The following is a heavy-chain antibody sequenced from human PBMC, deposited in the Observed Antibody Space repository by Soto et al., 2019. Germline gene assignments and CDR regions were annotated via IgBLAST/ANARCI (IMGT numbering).Heavy chain of an antibody. CDR2: ISSSGSTI. J-gene: IGHJ4*02. D-gene: IGHD3-22*01. V-gene: IGHV3-11*01. CDR3: ARGLDYYDSSGSVLDY. Sequence: GGSLRLSCAASGFTFSNYYMSWIRQAPGKGLEWVSYISSSGSTIYYADSVKGRFTISRDNAKNSLYLQMNSLRAEDTAGYYCARGLDYYDSSGSVLDYWGQGTLVTVSS. CDR1: GFTFSNYY.